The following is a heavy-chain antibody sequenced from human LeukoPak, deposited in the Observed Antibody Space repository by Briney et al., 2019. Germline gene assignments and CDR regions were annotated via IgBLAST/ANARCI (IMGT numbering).Heavy chain of an antibody. CDR1: GFTFSSYA. CDR2: ISGSGGST. J-gene: IGHJ4*02. V-gene: IGHV3-23*01. Sequence: GGSLRLSCAASGFTFSSYAMSWVRQAPGKGLEWVSAISGSGGSTYYADSVEGRFTISRDNSKNTLYLQMNSLRAEDTAVYYCAKGKGYSYGPYDYWGQGTLVTVSS. D-gene: IGHD5-18*01. CDR3: AKGKGYSYGPYDY.